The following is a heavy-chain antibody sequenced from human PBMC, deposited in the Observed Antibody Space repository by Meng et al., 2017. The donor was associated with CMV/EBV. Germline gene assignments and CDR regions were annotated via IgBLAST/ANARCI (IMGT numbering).Heavy chain of an antibody. V-gene: IGHV3-64*02. CDR3: AREGSWPFDS. Sequence: GESLKISFAASGFTFCSYAMHWVRQAPGKGLEYVSAISSNGSSTYYADSVKGRFTISRDNSKNTLYLQMGSLRAEDMAVYYCAREGSWPFDSWGQGTLVTVSS. D-gene: IGHD6-13*01. CDR1: GFTFCSYA. CDR2: ISSNGSST. J-gene: IGHJ4*02.